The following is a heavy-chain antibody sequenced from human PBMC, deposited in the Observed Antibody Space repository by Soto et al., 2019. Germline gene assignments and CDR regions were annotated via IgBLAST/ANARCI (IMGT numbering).Heavy chain of an antibody. CDR1: GFTFSSYA. Sequence: GSLRLSCAASGFTFSSYAMHWVRQAPGKGLEWVAVISYDGSNKYYADSVKGRFTISRDNSKNTLYLQMNSLRAEDTAVYYCARDGCSSNRCPSYYYGMDVWGQGTTVTVSS. D-gene: IGHD2-2*01. CDR2: ISYDGSNK. J-gene: IGHJ6*02. V-gene: IGHV3-30-3*01. CDR3: ARDGCSSNRCPSYYYGMDV.